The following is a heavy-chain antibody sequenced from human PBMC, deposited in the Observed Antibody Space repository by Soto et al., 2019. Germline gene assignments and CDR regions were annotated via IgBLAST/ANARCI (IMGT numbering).Heavy chain of an antibody. CDR2: IYYSGST. Sequence: QVQLQESGPGLVKPSETLSLTCTVSGGSVSSGSYYWSWIRQPPGKGLEWIGYIYYSGSTNYNPSLKSRVTISVDTSKNQFPLKLSSVAAADTAVYYCARVNVFYRVDYYGMDVWGQGTTVTVSS. CDR1: GGSVSSGSYY. CDR3: ARVNVFYRVDYYGMDV. V-gene: IGHV4-61*01. J-gene: IGHJ6*02.